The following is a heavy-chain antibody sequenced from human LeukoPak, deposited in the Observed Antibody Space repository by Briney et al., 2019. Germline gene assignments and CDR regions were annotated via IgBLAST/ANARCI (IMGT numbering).Heavy chain of an antibody. CDR1: GFTFDGYC. D-gene: IGHD3-9*01. Sequence: GSLRLSCAASGFTFDGYCMSRVRQAPGKGLEWVSGMYWNGGSTGYADSVKGRFTISRDNAKNSLYLQMNSLRAEDTALYYCARDRKKIRYFDWLPFDPWGQGTLVTVSS. CDR2: MYWNGGST. CDR3: ARDRKKIRYFDWLPFDP. V-gene: IGHV3-20*04. J-gene: IGHJ5*02.